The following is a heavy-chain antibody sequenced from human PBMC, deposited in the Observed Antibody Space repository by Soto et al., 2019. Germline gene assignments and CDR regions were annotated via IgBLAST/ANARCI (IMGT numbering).Heavy chain of an antibody. Sequence: TSETLSLTCAVYGGSFSGYYWSWIRQPPGKGLEWIGYIYYSGSTYYNPSLKSRVTISVDTSKNQFSLKLSSVTAADTAVYYCASGVIGYCSSTSCYAAFDIWGQGTMVTVSS. CDR3: ASGVIGYCSSTSCYAAFDI. CDR1: GGSFSGYY. J-gene: IGHJ3*02. V-gene: IGHV4-34*09. CDR2: IYYSGST. D-gene: IGHD2-2*01.